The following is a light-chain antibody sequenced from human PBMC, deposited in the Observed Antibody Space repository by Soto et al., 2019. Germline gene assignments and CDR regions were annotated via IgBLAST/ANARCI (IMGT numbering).Light chain of an antibody. CDR2: GAS. V-gene: IGKV3-15*01. CDR1: QRVGSY. CDR3: HQYTEWRT. J-gene: IGKJ1*01. Sequence: ETVMTQSPATLSVSPGGRATLFCRASQRVGSYLAWYQQKPGQAPRLLIYGASTRATGIPARFSGSGSGTEFTLTISSLQSEDSAVYYCHQYTEWRTFGQGTKVEIK.